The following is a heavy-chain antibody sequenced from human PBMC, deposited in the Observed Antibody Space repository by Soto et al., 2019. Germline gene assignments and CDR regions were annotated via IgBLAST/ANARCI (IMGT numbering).Heavy chain of an antibody. CDR1: GGSISSGGYF. Sequence: SETLSLTCTVSGGSISSGGYFWSWIRQHPGKGLEWIGFIYYSGSTYYNPSLKSRVTISVDTSKNQFSLKLSSVTAADTAVYYCARGQWPSFDYWGQGTLVTVSS. D-gene: IGHD6-19*01. CDR3: ARGQWPSFDY. V-gene: IGHV4-31*03. J-gene: IGHJ4*02. CDR2: IYYSGST.